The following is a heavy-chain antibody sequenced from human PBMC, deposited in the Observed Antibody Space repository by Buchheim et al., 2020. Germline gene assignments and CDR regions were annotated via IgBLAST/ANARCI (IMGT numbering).Heavy chain of an antibody. CDR3: ARDEVRIGAGHFDY. V-gene: IGHV3-33*01. Sequence: QVQLVESGGGVVQPGRSLRLSCAASGFTFSSSGMHWVRQAPGKGLEWVAVIWYDGSNKYYADSVKGRFTISRDKSKNTLSLQMNSLRAEDTAVYSCARDEVRIGAGHFDYWGQGTL. CDR2: IWYDGSNK. D-gene: IGHD4/OR15-4a*01. CDR1: GFTFSSSG. J-gene: IGHJ4*02.